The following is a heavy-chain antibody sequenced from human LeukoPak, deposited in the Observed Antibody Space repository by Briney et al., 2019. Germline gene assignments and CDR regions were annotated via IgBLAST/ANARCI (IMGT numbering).Heavy chain of an antibody. Sequence: ASVKVSCKASGYTFTSYDINWVRQATGQGLEWMGWMNPNSGNTGYAQKFQGRVTMTRNTSISTAYMELSSLRSEDTAVYHCARGLLRYFDWFGYWGQGTLVTVSS. J-gene: IGHJ4*02. CDR2: MNPNSGNT. CDR1: GYTFTSYD. V-gene: IGHV1-8*01. D-gene: IGHD3-9*01. CDR3: ARGLLRYFDWFGY.